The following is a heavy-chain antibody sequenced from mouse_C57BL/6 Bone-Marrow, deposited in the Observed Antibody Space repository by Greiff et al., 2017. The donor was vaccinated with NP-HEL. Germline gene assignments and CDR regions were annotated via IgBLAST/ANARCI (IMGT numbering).Heavy chain of an antibody. CDR3: ARDDLIATWYYFDY. CDR1: GYTFTDYY. D-gene: IGHD1-1*01. CDR2: INPYNGGT. J-gene: IGHJ2*01. Sequence: EVQLQESGPVLVKPGASVKMSCKASGYTFTDYYMNWVKPSHGTSLAWIGVINPYNGGTSYNQKFKGKATLTVDKSSSTAYMKLNSLTSQDSAVYYCARDDLIATWYYFDYWGQGTTLTVSS. V-gene: IGHV1-19*01.